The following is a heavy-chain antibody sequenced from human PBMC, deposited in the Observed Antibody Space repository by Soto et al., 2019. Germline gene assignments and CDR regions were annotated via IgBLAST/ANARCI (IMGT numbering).Heavy chain of an antibody. J-gene: IGHJ6*02. V-gene: IGHV1-69*12. Sequence: QVQLVQSGAEVKKPGSSVKVSCKASGDTFSSYAISWVRQAPGQGLEWMGGIIPIFGTANYAQKFQGRVKINADESTSTAYMELSSLRSEDTGVYYCARDDVDTAMPYGMDVWGQGTTVTVSS. CDR3: ARDDVDTAMPYGMDV. CDR1: GDTFSSYA. D-gene: IGHD5-18*01. CDR2: IIPIFGTA.